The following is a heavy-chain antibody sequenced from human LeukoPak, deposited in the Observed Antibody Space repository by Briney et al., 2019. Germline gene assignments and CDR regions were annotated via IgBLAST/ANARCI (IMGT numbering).Heavy chain of an antibody. CDR1: GYILTELS. Sequence: GASVKVSCKASGYILTELSMHWVRQAPGKGLEWMGGFDPEDGETIYAQKFQGRVTMTEDTSTDTAYMELSSLRSEDTAVYYCATDGIVVVPAAMWYYGMDVWGQGTTVTVSS. J-gene: IGHJ6*02. CDR3: ATDGIVVVPAAMWYYGMDV. CDR2: FDPEDGET. V-gene: IGHV1-24*01. D-gene: IGHD2-2*01.